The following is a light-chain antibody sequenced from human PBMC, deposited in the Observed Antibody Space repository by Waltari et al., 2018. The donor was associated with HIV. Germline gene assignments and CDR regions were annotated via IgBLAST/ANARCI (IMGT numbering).Light chain of an antibody. J-gene: IGLJ2*01. CDR3: QSYDNKNHVV. Sequence: NFMLTQPHSVSESPGKTVTISCTRSSGCMDSSYVQWYQQLPGSAPTAVSYKDNQRPSWSTDRFSGSIDSSSNSASLTISGLKTEDEADYYCQSYDNKNHVVFGGGTKLPVL. CDR1: SGCMDSSY. V-gene: IGLV6-57*03. CDR2: KDN.